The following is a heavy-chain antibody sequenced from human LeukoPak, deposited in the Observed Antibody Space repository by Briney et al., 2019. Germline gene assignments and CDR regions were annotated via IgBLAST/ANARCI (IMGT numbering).Heavy chain of an antibody. V-gene: IGHV4-34*01. D-gene: IGHD3-22*01. J-gene: IGHJ3*02. CDR1: GGSFSGYY. CDR3: ARLARWYYYDSSGHNAFDI. Sequence: PSETLSLTCAVYGGSFSGYYWSWIRQPPGKGLEWIGEINHSGSTNYNPSLKSRVTISVDTSKNQFSLKLSSVTAADTAVYYCARLARWYYYDSSGHNAFDIWGQGTMVTVSS. CDR2: INHSGST.